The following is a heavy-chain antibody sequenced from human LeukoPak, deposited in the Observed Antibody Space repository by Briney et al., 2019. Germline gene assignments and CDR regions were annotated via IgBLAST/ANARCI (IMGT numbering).Heavy chain of an antibody. D-gene: IGHD5-12*01. CDR1: GYNFLHYW. Sequence: GESLKISCVGSGYNFLHYWIAWVRQRPGKGLEWMGIIYPGDSETTYSPSFRGQVTISVDTSISTAYLQWRSLRASDTAMYYCARQTSGYDRPLDSWGQRTLVTVSS. V-gene: IGHV5-51*01. CDR3: ARQTSGYDRPLDS. CDR2: IYPGDSET. J-gene: IGHJ4*02.